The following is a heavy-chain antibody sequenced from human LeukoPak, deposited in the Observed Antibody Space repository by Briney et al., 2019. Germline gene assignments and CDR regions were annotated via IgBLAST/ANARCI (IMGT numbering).Heavy chain of an antibody. V-gene: IGHV3-23*01. CDR2: ISGSGGST. J-gene: IGHJ4*02. CDR3: AKVLVRGVYYFDY. CDR1: GFTFSSYA. D-gene: IGHD3-10*01. Sequence: GGSLRLSCAASGFTFSSYAMSWVRQAPGKGLKWVSAISGSGGSTYYADSVKGRFTISRDNSKNTLYLQMNSLRAEDTAVYYCAKVLVRGVYYFDYWGQGTLVTVSS.